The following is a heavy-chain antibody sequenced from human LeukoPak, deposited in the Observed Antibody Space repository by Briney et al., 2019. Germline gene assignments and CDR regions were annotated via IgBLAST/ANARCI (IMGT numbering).Heavy chain of an antibody. D-gene: IGHD6-13*01. CDR2: ISYDGSNK. Sequence: GGSLRLSCAASGFTFSSYGMHWVRQAPGKGLEWVAVISYDGSNKYYADSVKGRFTISRDNSKNTLYLQMNSLRAEDTAVYYCARHRIAASEPPYGMDVWGKGTTVTVSS. J-gene: IGHJ6*04. CDR1: GFTFSSYG. V-gene: IGHV3-30*03. CDR3: ARHRIAASEPPYGMDV.